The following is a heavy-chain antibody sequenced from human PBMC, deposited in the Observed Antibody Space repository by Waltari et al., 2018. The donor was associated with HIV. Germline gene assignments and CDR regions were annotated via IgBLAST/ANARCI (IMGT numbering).Heavy chain of an antibody. D-gene: IGHD5-12*01. J-gene: IGHJ6*02. Sequence: QVQLQESGPGLVKPSQTLSLTCTVSGGSISNGSYYWNWIRQPAGKGLEWIGRIYSSGNTNYNPSLKSRVTISVDTSKNQFSLKLSSVTAADTAVYYCARGRFEGYILYYYYGMDVWGQGTTVCVSS. CDR2: IYSSGNT. CDR3: ARGRFEGYILYYYYGMDV. V-gene: IGHV4-61*02. CDR1: GGSISNGSYY.